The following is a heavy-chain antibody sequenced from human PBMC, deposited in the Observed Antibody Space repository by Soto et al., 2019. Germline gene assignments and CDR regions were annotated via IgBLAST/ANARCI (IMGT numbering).Heavy chain of an antibody. CDR2: INPNDGGT. V-gene: IGHV1-2*02. Sequence: QVQLVQSGAEVKKPGASVKVSCKPSGYTFTNYFIQWLRQAPGQGLEWMGWINPNDGGTNYAQKFQGRVAVTSDTSISTAYMELSSLTSDDTAVYYCARDAWDDGGVTLDYWGQGTLVTVSS. J-gene: IGHJ4*02. CDR3: ARDAWDDGGVTLDY. CDR1: GYTFTNYF. D-gene: IGHD1-1*01.